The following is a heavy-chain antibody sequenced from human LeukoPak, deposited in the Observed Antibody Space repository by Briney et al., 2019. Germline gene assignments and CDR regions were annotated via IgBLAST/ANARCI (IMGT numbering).Heavy chain of an antibody. CDR3: ARERAHYYYYYMDV. Sequence: NPGGSLRLSCAASGFTVSSNYMSWVRQTPGKGLEWVSPISSSRGDIYYADSLKGRFTISRDNSMNTLYLQMNSLRAEDTAVYYCARERAHYYYYYMDVWGKGTTVTVSS. J-gene: IGHJ6*03. CDR1: GFTVSSNY. V-gene: IGHV3-21*01. CDR2: ISSSRGDI.